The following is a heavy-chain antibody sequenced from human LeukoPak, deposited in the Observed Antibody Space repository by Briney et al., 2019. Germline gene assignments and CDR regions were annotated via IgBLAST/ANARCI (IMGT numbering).Heavy chain of an antibody. CDR1: AYTFTNNY. V-gene: IGHV1-46*01. CDR3: ARMDMDTAMVTNYLDH. Sequence: ASVTLSFTSSAYTFTNNYMHWVRHAPGQGLEWMGVIHPSGSSTNSAQKFQGRVTMTKDTSTSTVYIELNTLRSDDTAVYYCARMDMDTAMVTNYLDHWGQGTLLIVSS. D-gene: IGHD5-18*01. J-gene: IGHJ4*02. CDR2: IHPSGSST.